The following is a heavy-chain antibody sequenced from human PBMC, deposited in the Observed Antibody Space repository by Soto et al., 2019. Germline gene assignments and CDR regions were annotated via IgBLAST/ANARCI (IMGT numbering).Heavy chain of an antibody. J-gene: IGHJ4*02. V-gene: IGHV4-38-2*02. CDR2: VYLSGHT. Sequence: SETLSLTCTVSGYSVTSGSYLGWVLQPPEKGLEWIGSVYLSGHTYHNPSLMSRVTISIDTSKNQFSLKLTSVTAADTAVYYCARARIVVSGTIVDFWGLGTLVTVSS. CDR3: ARARIVVSGTIVDF. CDR1: GYSVTSGSY. D-gene: IGHD1-7*01.